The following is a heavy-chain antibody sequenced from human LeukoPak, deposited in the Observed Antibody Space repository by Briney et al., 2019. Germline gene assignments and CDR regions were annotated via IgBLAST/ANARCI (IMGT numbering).Heavy chain of an antibody. CDR3: ARDGLGYGDYGWFDP. Sequence: PSETLSLTCTVSGYSISSGYFWGWIRQPPGKGLEWIGTIYNSGSTYYNASLESRVTISVDTSKNQFSLKLSSVTAADTAVYYCARDGLGYGDYGWFDPWGQGTLVTVSS. J-gene: IGHJ5*02. V-gene: IGHV4-38-2*02. D-gene: IGHD4-17*01. CDR1: GYSISSGYF. CDR2: IYNSGST.